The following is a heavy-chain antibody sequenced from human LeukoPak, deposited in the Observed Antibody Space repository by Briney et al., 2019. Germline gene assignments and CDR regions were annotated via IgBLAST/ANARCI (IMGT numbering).Heavy chain of an antibody. V-gene: IGHV5-51*01. CDR3: ARRRDLYSGSYYPFDY. Sequence: GESLKISCKGSGYSFSSYWIAWVRQMPGKGLEWMGIIYPGDSDTRYSPSFQGQVTISADKSISTAYLQWSSLKASDTAMYYCARRRDLYSGSYYPFDYWGQGTLVTVSS. CDR2: IYPGDSDT. D-gene: IGHD1-26*01. J-gene: IGHJ4*02. CDR1: GYSFSSYW.